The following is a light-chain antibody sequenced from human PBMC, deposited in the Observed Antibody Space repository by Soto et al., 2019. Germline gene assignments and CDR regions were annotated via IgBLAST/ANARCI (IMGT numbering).Light chain of an antibody. J-gene: IGKJ4*01. CDR2: DTS. Sequence: EVLMTQALAALSVSPGAGANLSCRASQGVGDTLAGYQHQPGQTRRLPIYDTSTSATGVAARFSGSRSGTEFTLTLNSLQSEDFAVYYCQRYNNGPLTFGGGTMVDIK. CDR3: QRYNNGPLT. V-gene: IGKV3-15*01. CDR1: QGVGDT.